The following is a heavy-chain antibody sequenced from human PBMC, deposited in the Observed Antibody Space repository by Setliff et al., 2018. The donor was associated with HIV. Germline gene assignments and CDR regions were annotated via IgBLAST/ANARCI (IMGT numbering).Heavy chain of an antibody. CDR1: GGSIKSSSYY. CDR3: ARVPTSSWYVTTQRTKEYFHQ. V-gene: IGHV4-39*07. CDR2: IYYSGNT. J-gene: IGHJ1*01. D-gene: IGHD6-13*01. Sequence: LSLTCTVSGGSIKSSSYYWGWIRQPPGKGLEWIGSIYYSGNTYYNPSLKSRVTISVDTSRNQFSLRLSSVTAADTAIYYCARVPTSSWYVTTQRTKEYFHQWGQGTLVTVSS.